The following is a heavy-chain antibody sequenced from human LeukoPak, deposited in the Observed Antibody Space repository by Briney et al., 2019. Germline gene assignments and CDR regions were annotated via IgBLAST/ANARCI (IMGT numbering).Heavy chain of an antibody. CDR3: ARSDIVVVPAATFYYYYMDV. V-gene: IGHV1-69*13. J-gene: IGHJ6*03. CDR2: IIPIFGTA. CDR1: GGTFSSYA. D-gene: IGHD2-2*01. Sequence: SVKVSCKASGGTFSSYAISWVRQAPGQGLEWMGGIIPIFGTANYAQKFQGRVTITADESTSTAYMELSSLRSEDTAAYYCARSDIVVVPAATFYYYYMDVWGKGTTVTVSS.